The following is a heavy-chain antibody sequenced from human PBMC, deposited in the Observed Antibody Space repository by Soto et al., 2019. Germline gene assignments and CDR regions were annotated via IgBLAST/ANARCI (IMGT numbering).Heavy chain of an antibody. CDR1: GGSISSSSYY. CDR2: IYYSGST. D-gene: IGHD3-10*01. V-gene: IGHV4-39*01. CDR3: ARPRYSGSYYDNWFDP. Sequence: SETLSLTCTVSGGSISSSSYYWGWIRQPPGKGLEWIGSIYYSGSTYYNPSLKSRVTISVDTSKNQFSLKLSSVTAADTAVYYCARPRYSGSYYDNWFDPWGQGTLVTVSS. J-gene: IGHJ5*02.